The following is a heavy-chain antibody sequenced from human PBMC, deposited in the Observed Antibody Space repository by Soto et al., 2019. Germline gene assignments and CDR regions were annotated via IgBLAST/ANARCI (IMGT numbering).Heavy chain of an antibody. D-gene: IGHD5-12*01. CDR2: INHSGVT. CDR1: GGSFSGYY. Sequence: PSETLSLACAVYGGSFSGYYWSWIRQPPGKGLEWIGEINHSGVTNYKPSLKRRVTISVDTSKNQFSLQLKSVTAADTALYYCARFRGSNYYAMDVWGQGSTVT. V-gene: IGHV4-34*01. J-gene: IGHJ6*02. CDR3: ARFRGSNYYAMDV.